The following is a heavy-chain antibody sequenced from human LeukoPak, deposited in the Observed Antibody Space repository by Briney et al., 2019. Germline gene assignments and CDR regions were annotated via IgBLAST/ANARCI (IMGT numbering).Heavy chain of an antibody. CDR2: IYTSGGT. Sequence: SETLSLTCTVSGGSISSYYWTWVRQPAGKGLEWIGRIYTSGGTHYNPSLKSRVTMSVDTSENRFSLKLTSVTAADTAVYYCARAPSYNSARLDVWGQGTTVTVSS. CDR1: GGSISSYY. V-gene: IGHV4-4*07. D-gene: IGHD1-1*01. J-gene: IGHJ6*02. CDR3: ARAPSYNSARLDV.